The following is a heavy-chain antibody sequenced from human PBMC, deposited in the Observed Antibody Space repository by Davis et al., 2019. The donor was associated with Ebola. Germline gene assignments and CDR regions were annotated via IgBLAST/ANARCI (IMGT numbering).Heavy chain of an antibody. CDR1: GYTFTNYD. Sequence: ASVKVSCKASGYTFTNYDVHWVRQGTGQGLEWIGWMNPNSANTGYGQKFQGRVTITRDTSASTAYMELNSLRAEDTAIYYCVKESYEILTGYYAYYDFWGQGALVTVSS. CDR3: VKESYEILTGYYAYYDF. J-gene: IGHJ4*02. D-gene: IGHD3-9*01. CDR2: MNPNSANT. V-gene: IGHV1-8*01.